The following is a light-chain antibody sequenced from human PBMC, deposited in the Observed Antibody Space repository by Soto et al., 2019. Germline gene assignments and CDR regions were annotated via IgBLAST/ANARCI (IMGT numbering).Light chain of an antibody. CDR1: SSDVGGYNY. CDR3: SSYTSSSTRLYV. CDR2: EVS. Sequence: QSVLTQPASVSGSPGQSITISCTGTSSDVGGYNYVSWYQQHPGKAPKLMIYEVSNRPSGVSNRFSGSKSGNTAFLTISGLQAEDEADYYCSSYTSSSTRLYVFGTGTKVTVL. V-gene: IGLV2-14*01. J-gene: IGLJ1*01.